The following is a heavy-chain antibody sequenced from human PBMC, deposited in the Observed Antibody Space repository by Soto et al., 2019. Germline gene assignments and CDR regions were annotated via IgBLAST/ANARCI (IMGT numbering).Heavy chain of an antibody. V-gene: IGHV1-18*01. CDR2: ISAYNGNT. D-gene: IGHD2-2*01. Sequence: QVQLVQSGAEVKKPGASVKVSCKASGYTFTSYGISWVRQAPGQGLEWMGWISAYNGNTNYAQKLQGRVTMTTDTSTSTAYMELRSLRSDDTAVYYCAREVGEYCSSTSCYDEGVEFYYYYYYMDVWGKGTTVTASS. CDR1: GYTFTSYG. CDR3: AREVGEYCSSTSCYDEGVEFYYYYYYMDV. J-gene: IGHJ6*03.